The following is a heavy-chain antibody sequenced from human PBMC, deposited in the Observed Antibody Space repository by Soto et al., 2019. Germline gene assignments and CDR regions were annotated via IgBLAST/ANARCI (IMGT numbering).Heavy chain of an antibody. V-gene: IGHV1-8*01. J-gene: IGHJ6*03. CDR3: ARSDYDFCSGYFTVYYYYMDV. CDR1: GYTFTSYD. CDR2: MNPNSGNT. D-gene: IGHD3-3*01. Sequence: ASVKVSCKASGYTFTSYDINWVRQATGQGLEWMGWMNPNSGNTGYAQEFQGRVTMTRNTSISTAYMELSSLRSEDTAVYYCARSDYDFCSGYFTVYYYYMDVWGKGTTVNVSS.